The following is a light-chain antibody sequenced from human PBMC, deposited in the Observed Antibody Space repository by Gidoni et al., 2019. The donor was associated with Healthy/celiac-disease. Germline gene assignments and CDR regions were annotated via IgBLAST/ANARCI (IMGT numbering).Light chain of an antibody. CDR2: DAS. V-gene: IGKV3-11*01. J-gene: IGKJ1*01. CDR3: QQRSNWPPLWT. Sequence: IVFTQSPATLSVSPGERATLSCMASQSVSIYLAWYQQKHGQAPRPLIYDASNRATCIPARFSGSVSVTDFTVIISSLEPEDFAVYYCQQRSNWPPLWTFGQGTKVEIK. CDR1: QSVSIY.